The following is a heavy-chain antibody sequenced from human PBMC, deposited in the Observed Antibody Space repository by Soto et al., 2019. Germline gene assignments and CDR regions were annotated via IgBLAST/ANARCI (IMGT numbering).Heavy chain of an antibody. J-gene: IGHJ6*02. V-gene: IGHV4-59*01. CDR3: ARERSGAGIAAASGNYYGMDV. CDR1: GGSFSPNY. D-gene: IGHD6-13*01. Sequence: AETLSVAGTVSGGSFSPNYWSWSRQPPGKGLEWLGYIYYGGTTSYNPSLKSRVTISLETSKSQFSLRLTSVTAADTAVYYCARERSGAGIAAASGNYYGMDVWGQGTTVT. CDR2: IYYGGTT.